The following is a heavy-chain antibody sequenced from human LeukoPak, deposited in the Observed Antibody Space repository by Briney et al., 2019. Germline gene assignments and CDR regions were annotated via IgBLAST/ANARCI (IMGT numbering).Heavy chain of an antibody. J-gene: IGHJ2*01. CDR1: GFTFSSYA. D-gene: IGHD3-22*01. CDR3: AKPLYYDSSGRSFFWYFDL. V-gene: IGHV3-23*01. Sequence: GGSLRLSCAASGFTFSSYAMSWVRQAPGKGLEWVSAISGSGGSTYYADSVKGRFTISRDNSKNTLYLQMNSLRAEDTAVYYCAKPLYYDSSGRSFFWYFDLWGRGTLSLSPQ. CDR2: ISGSGGST.